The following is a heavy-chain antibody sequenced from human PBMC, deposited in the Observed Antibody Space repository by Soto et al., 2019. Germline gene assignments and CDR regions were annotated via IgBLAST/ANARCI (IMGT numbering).Heavy chain of an antibody. CDR1: GYTFTGYY. CDR3: ARGRAPILEPQAPTDY. J-gene: IGHJ4*02. V-gene: IGHV1-46*01. CDR2: INPSGGST. Sequence: ASVKVSCKASGYTFTGYYMHWVRQAPGQGLEWMGIINPSGGSTSYAQKFQGRVTMTRDTSTSTVYMELSSLRSEDTAVYYCARGRAPILEPQAPTDYWGQGTLVTVSS. D-gene: IGHD1-1*01.